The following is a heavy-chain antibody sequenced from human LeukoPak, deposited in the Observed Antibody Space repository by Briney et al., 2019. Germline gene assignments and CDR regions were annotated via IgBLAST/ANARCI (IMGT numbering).Heavy chain of an antibody. CDR3: ARDLGGYSGYDYAFDI. CDR2: IYYSGST. J-gene: IGHJ3*02. CDR1: GGSISSGGYY. Sequence: SETLSLTCTVSGGSISSGGYYWSWIRQPPGKGLEWIGYIYYSGSTNYNPSLKSRVTISVDTSKNQFSLKLSSVTAADTAVYYCARDLGGYSGYDYAFDIWGQGTMVTVSS. V-gene: IGHV4-61*08. D-gene: IGHD5-12*01.